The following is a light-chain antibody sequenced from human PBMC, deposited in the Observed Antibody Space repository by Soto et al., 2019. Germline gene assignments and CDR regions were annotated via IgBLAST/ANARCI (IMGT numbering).Light chain of an antibody. CDR1: QDISNY. CDR2: GAS. CDR3: QQYENLPFT. J-gene: IGKJ3*01. Sequence: DIQMTQSPSSLSASVGDRVTITCQASQDISNYLNWYQQKPGKGPKLLIHGASNLETGVPSRFSGSGSGKDFTFTISSLQPEDIATYYCQQYENLPFTFGPGTKVDIK. V-gene: IGKV1-33*01.